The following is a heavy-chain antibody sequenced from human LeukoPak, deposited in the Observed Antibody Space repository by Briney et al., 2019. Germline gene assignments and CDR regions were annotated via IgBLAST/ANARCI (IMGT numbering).Heavy chain of an antibody. CDR3: AKAGYCRSTTCPDYYYMDV. Sequence: GGSLRLSCAASGFTFSNYGMHWVRQVPGKGLEWVTFIRYDGSNKFYVDSVKGRFTISRDNSKNTLYLQMNSLRPEDTAAYYCAKAGYCRSTTCPDYYYMDVWGKGTTVTVSS. CDR1: GFTFSNYG. J-gene: IGHJ6*03. V-gene: IGHV3-30*02. CDR2: IRYDGSNK. D-gene: IGHD2-2*01.